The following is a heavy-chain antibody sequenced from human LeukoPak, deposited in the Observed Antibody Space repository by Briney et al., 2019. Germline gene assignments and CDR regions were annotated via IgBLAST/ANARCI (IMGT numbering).Heavy chain of an antibody. V-gene: IGHV3-43D*03. J-gene: IGHJ4*02. Sequence: PGGSLRLSCAASGFTFDDYAMHWVRQAPGKGLEWVSLISWDGGSTYYADSVKGRFTISRDNSKNSLYLQMNSLRAEDTALYYCAKDEDRYNWNYGIDYWGQGTLVTVSS. CDR2: ISWDGGST. CDR3: AKDEDRYNWNYGIDY. CDR1: GFTFDDYA. D-gene: IGHD1-7*01.